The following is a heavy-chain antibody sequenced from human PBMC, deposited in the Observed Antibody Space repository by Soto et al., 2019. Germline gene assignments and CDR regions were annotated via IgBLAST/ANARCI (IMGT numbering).Heavy chain of an antibody. Sequence: EVQVLESGGGLVQPGGSLRLSCEGSGFTVSSHAMTWIRQAPGKGPEWVSTVTADGGTYYADSVKCRFAMSRDTSSNTLYLQMNRLGAEDTAAYYCAPHVSCSGGSCPYDAVAIRGQGTMVTVSS. CDR2: VTADGGT. CDR3: APHVSCSGGSCPYDAVAI. CDR1: GFTVSSHA. J-gene: IGHJ3*02. V-gene: IGHV3-23*01. D-gene: IGHD2-15*01.